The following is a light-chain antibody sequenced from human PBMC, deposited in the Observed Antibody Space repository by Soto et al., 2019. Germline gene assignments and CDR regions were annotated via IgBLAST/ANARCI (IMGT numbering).Light chain of an antibody. V-gene: IGKV1-6*01. Sequence: AIQMTQSPSSLSASVGDRVTITCRASQDISDDVGWYQQTPGKAPKLLISGASRLQSGVPSRFSGSGSGAAFTPTITSLRPEDSATYYCLQNHNYPRTFGQGTKVEI. J-gene: IGKJ1*01. CDR2: GAS. CDR3: LQNHNYPRT. CDR1: QDISDD.